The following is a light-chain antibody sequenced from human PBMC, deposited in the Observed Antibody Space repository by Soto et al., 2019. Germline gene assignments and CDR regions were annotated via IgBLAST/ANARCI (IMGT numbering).Light chain of an antibody. CDR3: QQRRNWPRT. V-gene: IGKV3-11*01. Sequence: SVSIQSPATLSGSPGERATLSCRASQNISNYLIWYQQKPGQAPRVLIYDVSNRATDIPARFSGSGSGTDFPLTISSLEPEDLAVYYCQQRRNWPRTFGQGTKVDI. CDR2: DVS. CDR1: QNISNY. J-gene: IGKJ1*01.